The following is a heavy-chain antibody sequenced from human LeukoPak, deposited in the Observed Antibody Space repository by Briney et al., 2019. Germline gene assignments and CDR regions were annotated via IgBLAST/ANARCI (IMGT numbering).Heavy chain of an antibody. D-gene: IGHD3-3*01. J-gene: IGHJ4*02. V-gene: IGHV4-34*01. CDR3: ARGLTILDY. Sequence: PSETLSLTCAVYGGSFSGYYWSWIRQPPGKGLEWIGEINHSGSTNYNPSLKSRVTISVDMSKNQFSLKLSSVTAADTAVYYCARGLTILDYWGQGTLVTVSS. CDR1: GGSFSGYY. CDR2: INHSGST.